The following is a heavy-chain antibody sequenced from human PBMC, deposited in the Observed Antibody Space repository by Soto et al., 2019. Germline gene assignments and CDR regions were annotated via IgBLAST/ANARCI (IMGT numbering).Heavy chain of an antibody. V-gene: IGHV1-18*01. CDR3: ARMYYYEGGFFDAFDI. D-gene: IGHD3-10*01. CDR2: ISAYNGNT. Sequence: QVQLVQSGAEVKKPGASVKVSCKASGYTFTSYGISWVRQAPGQGLEWMGWISAYNGNTNYAQKVEGRVTMTTDTSTSTAYMELRSLRSDDTAVYYCARMYYYEGGFFDAFDIWGQGTMVTVSS. J-gene: IGHJ3*02. CDR1: GYTFTSYG.